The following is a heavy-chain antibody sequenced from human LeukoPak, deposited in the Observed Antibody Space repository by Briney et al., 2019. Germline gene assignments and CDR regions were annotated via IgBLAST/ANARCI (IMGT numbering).Heavy chain of an antibody. CDR2: ISGSSIYI. D-gene: IGHD6-6*01. CDR1: GFTFISYS. J-gene: IGHJ6*03. CDR3: ARDHPLAARPSYYMDV. Sequence: GGSLRLSCAASGFTFISYSMNWVRQAPGKGLEWVSSISGSSIYIYYADSVKGRFTISRDNAKNSLYLQMNSLRAEDTAVYYCARDHPLAARPSYYMDVWGKGTTVTVSS. V-gene: IGHV3-21*01.